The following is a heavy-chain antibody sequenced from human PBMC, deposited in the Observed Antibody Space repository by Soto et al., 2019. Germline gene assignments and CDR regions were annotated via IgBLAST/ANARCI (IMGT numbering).Heavy chain of an antibody. D-gene: IGHD6-19*01. Sequence: EVQLVESGGGLVQPGRSLRLSCAASGFTFDDYAMHWVRQAPGKGLEWVSGISWNSGSIGYADSVKGRFTISRDNAKNSLYLQMNSLRAEDTALYYCAKDSSVAGTVDWYFDLWGRGTLVTVSS. CDR1: GFTFDDYA. V-gene: IGHV3-9*01. CDR2: ISWNSGSI. J-gene: IGHJ2*01. CDR3: AKDSSVAGTVDWYFDL.